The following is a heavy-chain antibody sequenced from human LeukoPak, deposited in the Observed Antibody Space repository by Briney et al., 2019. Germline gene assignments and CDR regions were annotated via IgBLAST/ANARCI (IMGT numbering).Heavy chain of an antibody. CDR1: GYSFTSYC. V-gene: IGHV5-51*01. J-gene: IGHJ3*01. D-gene: IGHD1-26*01. Sequence: GGSLEISFKVSGYSFTSYCIGWVRQMPGKGLEWVGIIYPGDSGPTYSPSFQGQVTISVDKSLNTAYLQWSSLQASDTAMYYCGMSGDRVPLQDDVFDVWGQGTMVTVS. CDR3: GMSGDRVPLQDDVFDV. CDR2: IYPGDSGP.